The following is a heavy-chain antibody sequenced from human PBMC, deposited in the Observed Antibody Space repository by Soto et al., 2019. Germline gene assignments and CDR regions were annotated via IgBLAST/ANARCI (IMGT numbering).Heavy chain of an antibody. D-gene: IGHD3-16*01. Sequence: SETLSLTCNVSGGSVRNYYCTWIRQSPDKGLEWIAYMYYNGNINYNPSLKSRVTISIDTSKNQFSLTLKSVTAADTAVYYCASGGNWFDPWGQGIQVTVPA. J-gene: IGHJ5*02. CDR1: GGSVRNYY. CDR2: MYYNGNI. V-gene: IGHV4-59*02. CDR3: ASGGNWFDP.